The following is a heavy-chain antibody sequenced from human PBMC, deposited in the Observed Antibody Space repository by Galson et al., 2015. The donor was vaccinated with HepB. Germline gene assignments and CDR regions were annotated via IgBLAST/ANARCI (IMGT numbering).Heavy chain of an antibody. Sequence: SLRLSCAASGFTFTSYAISWVRQAPGKGLEWVSAISGSDGSTFYADFVKGRFTISRDNSKNTLYLQMNSLRPEDTAVYYCAPGVFDYWGQGTLVTVSS. D-gene: IGHD3-10*01. V-gene: IGHV3-23*01. CDR1: GFTFTSYA. J-gene: IGHJ4*02. CDR3: APGVFDY. CDR2: ISGSDGST.